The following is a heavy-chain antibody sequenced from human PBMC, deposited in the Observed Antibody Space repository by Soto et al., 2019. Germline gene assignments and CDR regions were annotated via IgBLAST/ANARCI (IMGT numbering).Heavy chain of an antibody. CDR3: ARGAPREKYDFWSGYRGWFDP. V-gene: IGHV4-34*01. D-gene: IGHD3-3*01. J-gene: IGHJ5*02. CDR2: INHSGST. CDR1: GGSFSGYY. Sequence: SETLSLTCAVYGGSFSGYYWSWIRQPPGKGLEWIGEINHSGSTNYNPSLKSRVTISVDTSKNQFSLKLSSVTAADTAVYYCARGAPREKYDFWSGYRGWFDPWGQGTLVTVSS.